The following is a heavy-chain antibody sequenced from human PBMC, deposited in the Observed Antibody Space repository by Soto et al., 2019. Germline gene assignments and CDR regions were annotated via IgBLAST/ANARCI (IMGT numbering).Heavy chain of an antibody. D-gene: IGHD2-21*02. V-gene: IGHV4-30-4*08. J-gene: IGHJ6*02. CDR1: GGSISSEYFH. Sequence: SETLSLTCAVSGGSISSEYFHWTWIRQSPGKGLEWIGYIHYTGSIMYNPSFKSRLTMAVDTTKNQFSLQLTSVTAADTAVYFCAREDDGGDRDYYGLDVWRQGTTVTVSS. CDR3: AREDDGGDRDYYGLDV. CDR2: IHYTGSI.